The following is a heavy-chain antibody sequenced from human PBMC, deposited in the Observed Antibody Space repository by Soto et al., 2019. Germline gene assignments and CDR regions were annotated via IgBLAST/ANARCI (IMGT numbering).Heavy chain of an antibody. J-gene: IGHJ4*02. D-gene: IGHD3-10*01. V-gene: IGHV1-69*06. CDR3: ARVRVIRGVIPSHFGL. CDR1: GGTFNSYG. CDR2: IIPLYGTV. Sequence: QANLAQSGAEVKKPGSSVTVSCKASGGTFNSYGISWVRQAPGQGLDWMGVIIPLYGTVNYAQKFQGRVSITADKSTSTAYMDLNSLRSDDTAVYYCARVRVIRGVIPSHFGLWGQGTQVTVSS.